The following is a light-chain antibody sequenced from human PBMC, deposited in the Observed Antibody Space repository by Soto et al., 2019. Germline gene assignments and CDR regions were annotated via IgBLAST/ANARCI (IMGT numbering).Light chain of an antibody. CDR2: GNS. Sequence: QSVLTQPPSVSGAPGQRVTISCTGSSSNIGAGYDVHWYQQLPGTAPKLLIYGNSNRPSGVPDRFSGSKSGTSASLAITGLQAEDEADYYCQSYDSSLSGVGFGTGTKLTVL. J-gene: IGLJ1*01. V-gene: IGLV1-40*01. CDR1: SSNIGAGYD. CDR3: QSYDSSLSGVG.